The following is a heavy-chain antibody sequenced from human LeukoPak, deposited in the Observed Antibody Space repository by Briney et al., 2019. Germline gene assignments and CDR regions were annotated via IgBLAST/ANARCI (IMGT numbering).Heavy chain of an antibody. Sequence: GGSLRLSCVASGFTFSSYGMTWVRQAPGKGPEWVAVISSSAGSTYYADSVKGRFTISRDNSKNTLYLQMNSLRAEDTAVYYCAKGSGRGYSYGLEYWGQGTLVTVSS. V-gene: IGHV3-23*01. CDR3: AKGSGRGYSYGLEY. CDR1: GFTFSSYG. J-gene: IGHJ4*02. D-gene: IGHD5-18*01. CDR2: ISSSAGST.